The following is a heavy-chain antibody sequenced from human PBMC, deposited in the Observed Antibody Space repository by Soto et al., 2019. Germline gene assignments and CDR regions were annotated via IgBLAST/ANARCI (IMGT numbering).Heavy chain of an antibody. CDR2: IIPTFGTA. Sequence: SVKVSCKASGGTFSSSAISWVRQAPGQGLEWMGNIIPTFGTADYARKVQGRVAFTADTSTSTAYMELSSLRSEDTAVYYCASQRLWFGELLTKYYFYYGLDVWGQGTTVTVSS. CDR3: ASQRLWFGELLTKYYFYYGLDV. CDR1: GGTFSSSA. J-gene: IGHJ6*02. V-gene: IGHV1-69*06. D-gene: IGHD3-10*01.